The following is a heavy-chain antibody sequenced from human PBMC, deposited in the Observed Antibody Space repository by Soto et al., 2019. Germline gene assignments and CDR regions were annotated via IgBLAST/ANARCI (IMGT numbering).Heavy chain of an antibody. Sequence: QAQLVQSGAEVKKPGASVKVCCKASGYTFYSHSISWVRQAPGQGLEWMGRISADNGNTNYAQKFRGRVTMTTDTSTSTVYMELRNLRSDDTAVYYCARCIQQDYYYGMDVWGQGTTVTVSS. CDR3: ARCIQQDYYYGMDV. D-gene: IGHD5-18*01. CDR1: GYTFYSHS. CDR2: ISADNGNT. J-gene: IGHJ6*02. V-gene: IGHV1-18*01.